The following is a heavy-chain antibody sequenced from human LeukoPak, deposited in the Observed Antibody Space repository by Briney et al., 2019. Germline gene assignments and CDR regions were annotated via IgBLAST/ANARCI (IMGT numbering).Heavy chain of an antibody. CDR2: MNPKSGNT. V-gene: IGHV1-8*01. D-gene: IGHD2-8*02. CDR1: GYNFNYND. Sequence: ASVKVSCKASGYNFNYNDINWIRQATGQGLEWMGWMNPKSGNTGYAQKFQDRLTMTGDTSITTAYTELSSLTSDDTAIYYCARGRAAGDWGQGTLVTVSS. CDR3: ARGRAAGD. J-gene: IGHJ4*02.